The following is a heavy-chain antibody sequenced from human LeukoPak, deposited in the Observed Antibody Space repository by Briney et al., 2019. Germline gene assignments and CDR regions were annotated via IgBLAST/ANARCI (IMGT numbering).Heavy chain of an antibody. V-gene: IGHV3-48*02. CDR2: ISTSSTTI. Sequence: GSLRLSCAASGFTFISYSMSWVRQAPGKGLERISYISTSSTTIYYADSVKGRFIVSRDNAKNSLFLQMNSLRDEDTAEYYCARYSSGWSFEYWGQGTLVSVSS. CDR1: GFTFISYS. D-gene: IGHD6-19*01. CDR3: ARYSSGWSFEY. J-gene: IGHJ4*02.